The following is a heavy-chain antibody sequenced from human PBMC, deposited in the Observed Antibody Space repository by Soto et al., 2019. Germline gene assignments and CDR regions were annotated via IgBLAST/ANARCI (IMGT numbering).Heavy chain of an antibody. J-gene: IGHJ4*02. CDR3: ARAGRIAAAGTGVDY. Sequence: ELQLVESGGGLVQPGGSLRLSCAASGFTVSSNYMSWVRQAPGKGLEWVSVIYSGGSTYYADSVRGRFNISRDNSKNTLYLQMNSLRAEDTAVYYCARAGRIAAAGTGVDYCGQGTLVTVSS. V-gene: IGHV3-66*01. CDR2: IYSGGST. D-gene: IGHD6-13*01. CDR1: GFTVSSNY.